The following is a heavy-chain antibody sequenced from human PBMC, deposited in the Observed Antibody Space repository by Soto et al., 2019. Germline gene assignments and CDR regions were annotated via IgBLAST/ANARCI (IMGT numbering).Heavy chain of an antibody. CDR1: GFTFSDHY. J-gene: IGHJ6*02. D-gene: IGHD6-19*01. V-gene: IGHV3-72*01. CDR2: TRDKDNSHNT. Sequence: EVQLVESGGGLVQPGGSLRLSCAASGFTFSDHYMDWVRQAPGKGLEWVGRTRDKDNSHNTEYAASVKGRFIISRYESKNSLYLRMESLKTEDTAVYYCARGGSPSSGWEKNYYGMDVWGQGTTVTVSS. CDR3: ARGGSPSSGWEKNYYGMDV.